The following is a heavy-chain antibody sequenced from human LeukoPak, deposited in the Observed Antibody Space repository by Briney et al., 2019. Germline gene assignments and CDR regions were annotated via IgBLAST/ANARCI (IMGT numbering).Heavy chain of an antibody. CDR1: GFTFSSYG. CDR3: AGRAELGRGFDY. J-gene: IGHJ4*02. CDR2: ISYDGSNT. V-gene: IGHV3-30*03. D-gene: IGHD7-27*01. Sequence: GGSLRLSCAASGFTFSSYGMHWGRQAPGKGLEWVAVISYDGSNTYYADSVKGRFTISRDNSKNTLYLQTNSLTAEDTAVYYCAGRAELGRGFDYWGQGTLVTVSS.